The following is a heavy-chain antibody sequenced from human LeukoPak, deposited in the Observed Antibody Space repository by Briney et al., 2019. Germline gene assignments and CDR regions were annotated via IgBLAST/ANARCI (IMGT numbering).Heavy chain of an antibody. V-gene: IGHV3-30-3*01. D-gene: IGHD5-12*01. Sequence: PGGSLRLSCAASGFTFSSYAMHWVRQAPGKGLEWVAVISYDESNKYYADSVKGRFTISRDNSKNTLYLQMNSLRAEDTAVYYCATSSGYDEMVFGYWGQGTLVTVSS. CDR2: ISYDESNK. CDR3: ATSSGYDEMVFGY. J-gene: IGHJ4*02. CDR1: GFTFSSYA.